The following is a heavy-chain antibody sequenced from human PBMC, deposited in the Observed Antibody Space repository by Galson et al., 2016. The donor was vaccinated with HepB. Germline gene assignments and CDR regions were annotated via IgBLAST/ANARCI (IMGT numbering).Heavy chain of an antibody. CDR3: GRDIYYGNYGGWFDP. Sequence: SETLSLTCTVSGASVRDGSYFWGWIRQPPGKRLEWIGYIYYTEATNYNPSLNSQVTISIDTSKNQFSLRLTSATAADTAVYYCGRDIYYGNYGGWFDPWGQGTLVTVSS. D-gene: IGHD4-11*01. CDR1: GASVRDGSYF. V-gene: IGHV4-61*01. CDR2: IYYTEAT. J-gene: IGHJ5*02.